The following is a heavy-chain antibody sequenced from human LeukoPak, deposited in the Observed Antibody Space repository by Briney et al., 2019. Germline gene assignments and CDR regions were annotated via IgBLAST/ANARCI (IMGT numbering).Heavy chain of an antibody. Sequence: GGTLRLSCAASAFTFSSYGMSWVPQAPGKGLEWVSAISGDGRDIFYADAGKGRFTISRDNSKNTLYLQMNSLRDEDTALYYCAIHGGGTIRIEAFDVWGQGTMVTISS. CDR1: AFTFSSYG. CDR3: AIHGGGTIRIEAFDV. J-gene: IGHJ3*01. D-gene: IGHD3-3*01. CDR2: ISGDGRDI. V-gene: IGHV3-23*01.